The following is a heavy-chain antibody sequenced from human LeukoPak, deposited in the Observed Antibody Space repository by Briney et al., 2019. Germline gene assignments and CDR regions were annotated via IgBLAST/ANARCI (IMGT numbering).Heavy chain of an antibody. CDR2: INTDGSST. CDR3: ARERLRPYFDY. V-gene: IGHV3-74*01. D-gene: IGHD6-25*01. CDR1: KFTFSNYW. J-gene: IGHJ4*02. Sequence: PGGSLRLSCAASKFTFSNYWMHWVRQAPGKGLVWVSRINTDGSSTNYADSVKGRFTISRDNAKNTLYLQMNGLRAEDTAVYYCARERLRPYFDYWGQGTLVTVSS.